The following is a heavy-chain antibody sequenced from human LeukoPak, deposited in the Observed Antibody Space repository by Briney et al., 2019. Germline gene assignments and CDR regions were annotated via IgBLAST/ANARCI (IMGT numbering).Heavy chain of an antibody. CDR3: ARRSSGYPYYFDY. CDR2: IYYSGST. V-gene: IGHV4-61*08. Sequence: SQTLSLTCTVSGGSISSGDYYWSWIRQPPGKGLEWIGYIYYSGSTNYNPSLKSRVTISVDTSKNQFSLRLSSVTAADTAVYYCARRSSGYPYYFDYWGQGTLVTVSS. D-gene: IGHD3-22*01. J-gene: IGHJ4*02. CDR1: GGSISSGDYY.